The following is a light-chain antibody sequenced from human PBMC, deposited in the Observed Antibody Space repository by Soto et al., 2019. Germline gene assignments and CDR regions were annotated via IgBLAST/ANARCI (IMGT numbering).Light chain of an antibody. CDR2: GAS. J-gene: IGKJ1*01. CDR3: QQYGSSRGT. V-gene: IGKV3-20*01. Sequence: EIVLTQSPGTLSLSPGERATLSCRASQSVSSSYLAWYQQKPGQAPRLLIYGASSRATGIPDRFSGSGSGTDFTLTISSLEPEVFAVYYCQQYGSSRGTFGQGTKVEIK. CDR1: QSVSSSY.